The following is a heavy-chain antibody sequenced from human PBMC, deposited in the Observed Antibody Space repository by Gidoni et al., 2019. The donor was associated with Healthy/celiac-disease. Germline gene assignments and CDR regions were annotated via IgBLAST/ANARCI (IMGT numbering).Heavy chain of an antibody. CDR2: ISGDGGST. V-gene: IGHV3-43*02. J-gene: IGHJ6*02. CDR3: AKDIEAYYYYGMDV. Sequence: EVQLVESGGGVVQPGGSLSTSCAASGFTFDDYAMHWVRQAPGKGLELVSLISGDGGSTYYADSVKGRFTISRDNSKNSLYLQMNSLRTEDTALYYCAKDIEAYYYYGMDVWGQGTTVTVSS. CDR1: GFTFDDYA.